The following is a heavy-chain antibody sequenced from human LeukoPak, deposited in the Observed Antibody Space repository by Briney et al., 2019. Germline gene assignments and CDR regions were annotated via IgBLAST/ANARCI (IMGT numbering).Heavy chain of an antibody. V-gene: IGHV4-61*02. J-gene: IGHJ5*02. CDR2: IYTSGST. CDR3: GRCRSDYRTVDR. CDR1: GDSISCGSYF. Sequence: SEILSLTCTVSGDSISCGSYFWSWIRQPAGKGLEWIGRIYTSGSTNYNPSLKSRVTISVDTSKNQFSLKLSSGTAADTAVYYCGRCRSDYRTVDRWGQGSLVSVCS. D-gene: IGHD4-11*01.